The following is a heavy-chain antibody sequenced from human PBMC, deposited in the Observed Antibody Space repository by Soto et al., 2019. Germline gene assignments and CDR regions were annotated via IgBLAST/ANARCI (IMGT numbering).Heavy chain of an antibody. D-gene: IGHD2-15*01. CDR2: IYYSGST. CDR1: GGSISSSSYY. Sequence: PAETLSLTCTVSGGSISSSSYYWGWFRQPPGKGLEWIGSIYYSGSTYYNPSLKSRVTISVDTSKNQCSLKLSSVTAADTAVYYWASSGGSFDYWGQGTLVTFSS. CDR3: ASSGGSFDY. J-gene: IGHJ4*02. V-gene: IGHV4-39*01.